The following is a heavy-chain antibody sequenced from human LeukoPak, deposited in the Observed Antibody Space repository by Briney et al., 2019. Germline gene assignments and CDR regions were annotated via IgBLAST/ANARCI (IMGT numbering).Heavy chain of an antibody. CDR1: GFTFSSNA. V-gene: IGHV3-23*01. Sequence: GGSLRLSCAASGFTFSSNAMSWVRQAPGKGLEWVSGISNSGETTYYADSVKGRFTISRDNSKNTVYLQTDSLRAEDTAIYYCAKDLFRSSTSCTSFDYWGQGTLVTVSS. CDR3: AKDLFRSSTSCTSFDY. J-gene: IGHJ4*02. CDR2: ISNSGETT. D-gene: IGHD2-2*01.